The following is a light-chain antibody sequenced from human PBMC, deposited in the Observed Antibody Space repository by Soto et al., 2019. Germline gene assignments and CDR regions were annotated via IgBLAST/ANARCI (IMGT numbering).Light chain of an antibody. CDR2: YDD. J-gene: IGLJ2*01. CDR1: SSNIGDNA. CDR3: AAWDDSLSAVV. Sequence: HSVLTQPPSVSEAPRQRVTISCSGSSSNIGDNAVNWYQQLPGKAPKVIIYYDDLRPSGVSDRFSGSKSGTSASLAISGLQSEDEADYYCAAWDDSLSAVVFGGGTKLTVL. V-gene: IGLV1-36*01.